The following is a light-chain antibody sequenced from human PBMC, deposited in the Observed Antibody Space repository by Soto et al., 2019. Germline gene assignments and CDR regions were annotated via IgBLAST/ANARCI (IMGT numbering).Light chain of an antibody. CDR2: AAS. CDR3: QQIYLTPLT. V-gene: IGKV1-39*01. J-gene: IGKJ4*01. Sequence: DVQMTQSPSSLSASIGDRVTITCRASPNVGKYLNWYQQKPGKAPNVLIHAASTLRSGVPLRFSGSGSGTEFTLTISRLQPEDSGTYYCQQIYLTPLTFGGGTRLEV. CDR1: PNVGKY.